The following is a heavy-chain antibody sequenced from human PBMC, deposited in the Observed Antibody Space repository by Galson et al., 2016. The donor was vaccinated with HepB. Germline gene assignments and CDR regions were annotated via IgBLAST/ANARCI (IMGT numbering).Heavy chain of an antibody. D-gene: IGHD2-21*01. CDR3: ARDSNSHFDY. CDR1: GYIFTTYY. CDR2: IIPTGGST. Sequence: SVKVSCKAYGYIFTTYYIHWVRQAPGQGLEWMGIIIPTGGSTTYAQNFQGRVTMTRDMSTSTVYMELSSLRSDDTAIYYCARDSNSHFDYWGQGTMVTVSS. V-gene: IGHV1-46*01. J-gene: IGHJ4*02.